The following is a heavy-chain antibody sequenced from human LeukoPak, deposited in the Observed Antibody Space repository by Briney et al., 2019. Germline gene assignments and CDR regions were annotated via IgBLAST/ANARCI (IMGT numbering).Heavy chain of an antibody. CDR1: GGSFSGYY. CDR3: AKEFRGGWPFDY. V-gene: IGHV4-34*01. D-gene: IGHD6-19*01. Sequence: KSSETLSLTCAVYGGSFSGYYWSWIRQPPGKGLEWIGEIYHSGSTNYNPSLKSRVTISVDKSKNQFSLKLSSVTAEDTAVYYCAKEFRGGWPFDYWGQGTLVTVSS. CDR2: IYHSGST. J-gene: IGHJ4*02.